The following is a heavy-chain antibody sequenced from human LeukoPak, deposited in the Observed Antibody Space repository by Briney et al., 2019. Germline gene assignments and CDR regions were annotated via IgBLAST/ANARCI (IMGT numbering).Heavy chain of an antibody. CDR1: GLTFDDYA. V-gene: IGHV3-9*01. CDR2: ISWNSGSI. J-gene: IGHJ3*02. CDR3: AREAYSSGPAFDI. Sequence: GGSLRLSCAASGLTFDDYAMHWVRQAPGKGLEWVSGISWNSGSIGYADSVKGRFTISRDNAKNSLYLQMNSLRAEDTALYYCAREAYSSGPAFDIWGQETMVTVSS. D-gene: IGHD6-25*01.